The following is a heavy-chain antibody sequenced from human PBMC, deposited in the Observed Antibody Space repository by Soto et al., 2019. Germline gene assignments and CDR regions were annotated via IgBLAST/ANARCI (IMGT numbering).Heavy chain of an antibody. Sequence: ASVKVSCKASGYTFTSYAMHWVRQAPGQRFEWMGWINAGNGNTKYSQKFQGRVTITRDTSASTAYMELSSLRSEDTAVYYCARSAYFDWLLPYNWFDPWGQGTLVTVSS. CDR3: ARSAYFDWLLPYNWFDP. J-gene: IGHJ5*02. V-gene: IGHV1-3*01. CDR2: INAGNGNT. D-gene: IGHD3-9*01. CDR1: GYTFTSYA.